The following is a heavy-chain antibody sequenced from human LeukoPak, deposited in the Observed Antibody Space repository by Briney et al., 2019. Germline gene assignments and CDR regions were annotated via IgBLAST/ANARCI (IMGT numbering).Heavy chain of an antibody. CDR2: INAGNGNT. CDR1: GYTFTSYA. V-gene: IGHV1-3*01. Sequence: ASVKVSCKASGYTFTSYAMHWVRQAPGQRLEWMGWINAGNGNTKYSQKFQGRVTITRDTSASTAYMELSSLRSEDTAVYYCARDQVTIFGVDPFDYWGQGTLVTVSS. J-gene: IGHJ4*02. CDR3: ARDQVTIFGVDPFDY. D-gene: IGHD3-3*01.